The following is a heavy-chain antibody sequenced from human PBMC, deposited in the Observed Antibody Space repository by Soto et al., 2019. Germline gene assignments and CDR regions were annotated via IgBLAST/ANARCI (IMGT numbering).Heavy chain of an antibody. D-gene: IGHD3-22*01. CDR1: GFTFSSYG. J-gene: IGHJ4*02. CDR3: AKGVVYYYDSSGYPPDDY. V-gene: IGHV3-30*18. CDR2: ISYDGSNK. Sequence: QVQLVESGGGVVQPGRSLRLSCAASGFTFSSYGMHRVRQAPGKGLEWVAVISYDGSNKYYADSVKGRFTISRDNSKNTLYLQMNSLRAEDTAVYYCAKGVVYYYDSSGYPPDDYWGQGTLVTVSS.